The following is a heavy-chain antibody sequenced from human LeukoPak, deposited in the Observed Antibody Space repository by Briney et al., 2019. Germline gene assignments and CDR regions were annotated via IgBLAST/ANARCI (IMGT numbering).Heavy chain of an antibody. V-gene: IGHV4-34*01. D-gene: IGHD3-16*01. CDR1: GGSFSGYY. CDR3: ARVNGLPYYFDY. Sequence: SETLTLTCAVYGGSFSGYYWSWIRQPPGKGLEWIGEISHSGSTNYNPSLKSRVTISVDTSKNQFSLKLSSVTAADTAVYYCARVNGLPYYFDYWGQGTLVTVSS. J-gene: IGHJ4*02. CDR2: ISHSGST.